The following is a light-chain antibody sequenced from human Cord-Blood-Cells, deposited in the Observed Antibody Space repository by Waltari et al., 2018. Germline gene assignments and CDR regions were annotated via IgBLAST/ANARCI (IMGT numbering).Light chain of an antibody. CDR1: SSNLGSTT. J-gene: IGLJ3*02. CDR3: AAWDDSLNGRV. CDR2: SNS. Sequence: QSVLTQPPSAPGTPGQRVTIPCSGSSSNLGSTTVNWYQQLPGTAPKLLIYSNSQRPSGVPDRFSGSKSGTSASLAISGLQSEDEADYYCAAWDDSLNGRVFGGGTKLTVL. V-gene: IGLV1-44*01.